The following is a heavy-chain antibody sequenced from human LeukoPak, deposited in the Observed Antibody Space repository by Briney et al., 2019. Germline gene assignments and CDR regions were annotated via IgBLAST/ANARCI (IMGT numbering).Heavy chain of an antibody. CDR1: GGSLRISSYL. CDR3: ERSYHNRITMVRRVIRGAFDI. Sequence: SDTVSLPRTVWGGSLRISSYLCASVRQPPAKGLEWNRSIYYSGCTYYNSAAKSQVTISVGTSKNQFYLKMSSVTAAHTALYYCERSYHNRITMVRRVIRGAFDIWGQGTMVTVSS. D-gene: IGHD3-10*01. J-gene: IGHJ3*02. CDR2: IYYSGCT. V-gene: IGHV4-39*01.